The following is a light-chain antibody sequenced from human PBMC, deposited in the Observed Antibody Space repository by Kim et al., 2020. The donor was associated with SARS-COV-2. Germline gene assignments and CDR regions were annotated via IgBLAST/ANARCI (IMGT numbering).Light chain of an antibody. CDR2: EGN. Sequence: SYELTQPPSVSVSPGQTAYITCSGDKLGDKYACWYQQRPGQSPVLVIHEGNQRPSGIPERFSGSKSGDTATLTIGGAQAMDEADYYCQAWDGTTVIFGGGTQLTVL. J-gene: IGLJ2*01. V-gene: IGLV3-1*01. CDR1: KLGDKY. CDR3: QAWDGTTVI.